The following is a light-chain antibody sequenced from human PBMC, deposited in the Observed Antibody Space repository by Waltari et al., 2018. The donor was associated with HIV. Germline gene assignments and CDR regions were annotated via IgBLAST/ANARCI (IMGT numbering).Light chain of an antibody. CDR1: SSNIGAGFY. V-gene: IGLV1-40*01. Sequence: QSVLTQPPSVSGAPGPSVTLPRPGTSSNIGAGFYVPWYQQLPATVPKVLIYNNTDRPSGVPDRFSGSKSATSASLASTGLQAEDEANYYCQSYDISLSGWVFGGGTKLTVL. CDR3: QSYDISLSGWV. J-gene: IGLJ2*01. CDR2: NNT.